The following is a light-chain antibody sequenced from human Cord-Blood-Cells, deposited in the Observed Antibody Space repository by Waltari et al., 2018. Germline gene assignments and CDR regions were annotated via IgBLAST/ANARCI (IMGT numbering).Light chain of an antibody. Sequence: DIVMTQSPDSLAVSLGERATNHCKSSQSVLYSSNNKNYLAWYQQKPVQPPKLLIYWASTRESGVPDRFSGSGSGTDFTLTISSLQAEDVAVYYCQQYYSTPRTFGQGTKVEIK. J-gene: IGKJ1*01. CDR2: WAS. V-gene: IGKV4-1*01. CDR3: QQYYSTPRT. CDR1: QSVLYSSNNKNY.